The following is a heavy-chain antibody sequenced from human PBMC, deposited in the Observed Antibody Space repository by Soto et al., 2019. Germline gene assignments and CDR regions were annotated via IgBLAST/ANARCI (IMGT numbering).Heavy chain of an antibody. CDR3: ARDMITIVGGFIKD. J-gene: IGHJ4*02. V-gene: IGHV1-18*01. D-gene: IGHD3-3*01. Sequence: QVQLVQSGAEVKKPGASVKVSCKASGYTFTNFGITWVRQAPGQGLEWMGWFNTYNGNTQSAQKLQGRVTMTTDTSTSTAYMELRSLRSDDTAVYYCARDMITIVGGFIKDWGQGTLVTVSS. CDR2: FNTYNGNT. CDR1: GYTFTNFG.